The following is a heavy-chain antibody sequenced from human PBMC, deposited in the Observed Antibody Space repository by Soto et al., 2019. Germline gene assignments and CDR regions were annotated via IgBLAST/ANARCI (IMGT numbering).Heavy chain of an antibody. D-gene: IGHD3-3*01. CDR2: ISSSGSTI. CDR3: ARDKFFGVVITNDY. J-gene: IGHJ4*02. Sequence: PGGSLRLSCAASGFTFSDYYMSGIRQAPGKGLEWVSYISSSGSTIYYADSVKGRFTISRDNAKNSLYLQMNSLRAEDTAVYYCARDKFFGVVITNDYWGQGTLVTVSS. V-gene: IGHV3-11*01. CDR1: GFTFSDYY.